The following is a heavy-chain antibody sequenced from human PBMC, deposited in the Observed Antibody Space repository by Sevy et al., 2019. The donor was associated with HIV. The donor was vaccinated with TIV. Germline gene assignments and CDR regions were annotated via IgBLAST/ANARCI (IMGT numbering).Heavy chain of an antibody. D-gene: IGHD3-10*01. J-gene: IGHJ6*02. Sequence: ASVKVSCKASGFTFTSSAMQWVRQARGQRLEWIGWIVVGSGNTNYAQKFQERVTITRDMSTSTAYMELSSLRSEDTAGYYCAADPDPGAYYYYYYGMDVWGQGTTVTVSS. V-gene: IGHV1-58*02. CDR2: IVVGSGNT. CDR1: GFTFTSSA. CDR3: AADPDPGAYYYYYYGMDV.